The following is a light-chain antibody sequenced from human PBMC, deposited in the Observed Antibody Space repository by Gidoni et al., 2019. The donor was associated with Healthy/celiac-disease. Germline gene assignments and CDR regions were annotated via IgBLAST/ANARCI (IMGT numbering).Light chain of an antibody. V-gene: IGKV1-6*01. CDR3: LQDYNYPLT. Sequence: RGSQGIRNDLGWYQQKPGKAPKLLIYAASSLPSGVPSRFSGSGSGTDFTLTISSLQPEDFATYYCLQDYNYPLTFGGGTKVEIK. J-gene: IGKJ4*01. CDR2: AAS. CDR1: QGIRND.